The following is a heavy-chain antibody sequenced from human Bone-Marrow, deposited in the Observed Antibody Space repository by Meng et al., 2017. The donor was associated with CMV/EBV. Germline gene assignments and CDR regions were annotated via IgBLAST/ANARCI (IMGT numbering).Heavy chain of an antibody. J-gene: IGHJ4*02. CDR1: GGSISSYY. CDR3: ARGTNKYDSSGYFVDY. CDR2: IYYSGST. D-gene: IGHD3-22*01. V-gene: IGHV4-59*01. Sequence: SETLSLTCAVYGGSISSYYWSWIRQPPGKGLEWIGYIYYSGSTNYNPSLKSRVTISVDTSKNQFSLKLSSVTAADTAVYYCARGTNKYDSSGYFVDYWGQGTLVTVSS.